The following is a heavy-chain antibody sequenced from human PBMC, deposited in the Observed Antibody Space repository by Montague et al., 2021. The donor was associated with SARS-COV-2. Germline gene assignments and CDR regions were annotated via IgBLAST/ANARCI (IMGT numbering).Heavy chain of an antibody. Sequence: SETLPLTCAVYGGSFSGYYWSWIRQPPGRGLEWIGETNDSGRTNYNPSLKGRVTISVDTSKNQFSLRLSSVTAAKTAVYYCARGYCSGSGCYYYYGMDVWGQGTTVTVSS. CDR1: GGSFSGYY. CDR2: TNDSGRT. CDR3: ARGYCSGSGCYYYYGMDV. V-gene: IGHV4-34*01. J-gene: IGHJ6*02. D-gene: IGHD2-15*01.